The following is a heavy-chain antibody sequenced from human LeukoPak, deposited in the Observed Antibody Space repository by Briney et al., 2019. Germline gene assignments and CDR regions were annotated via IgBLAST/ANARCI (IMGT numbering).Heavy chain of an antibody. CDR2: IIPILGIA. Sequence: SVKVSCKASGGTFSSYTISWVRQAPGQGLEWMGRIIPILGIANYAQKFQGRVTITADKSTSTAYMELSSLRSEDTAAYYCARDSEYDFWSGYYPTENYYYMDVWGKGTTVTVSS. CDR1: GGTFSSYT. J-gene: IGHJ6*03. V-gene: IGHV1-69*04. CDR3: ARDSEYDFWSGYYPTENYYYMDV. D-gene: IGHD3-3*01.